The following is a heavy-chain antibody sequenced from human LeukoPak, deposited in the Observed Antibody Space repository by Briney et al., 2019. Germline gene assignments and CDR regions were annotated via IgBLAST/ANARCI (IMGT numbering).Heavy chain of an antibody. D-gene: IGHD6-13*01. J-gene: IGHJ4*02. V-gene: IGHV3-33*01. CDR2: IWFDGSNK. Sequence: PGGSLRLSCAASGXTFSSYGMHWVRQAPGKGLEWVAIIWFDGSNKDYADSVKGRFTISRDNSKNTVYLQMNSLRVEDTAVYYCARIGSSWSADYWGQGTLVTVSA. CDR1: GXTFSSYG. CDR3: ARIGSSWSADY.